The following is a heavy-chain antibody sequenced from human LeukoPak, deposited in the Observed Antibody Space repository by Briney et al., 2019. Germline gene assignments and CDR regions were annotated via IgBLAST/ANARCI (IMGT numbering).Heavy chain of an antibody. D-gene: IGHD2-15*01. Sequence: PGGSLRLSCAASGFTFSSYAMSWVRQAPGKGLEWVSAISGSGGSTYYADSVKGRFTISRDNSENTLYLQMNSLRAEDTAVYYCAKRQCSGGSCYSDYWGQGTLVTVSS. V-gene: IGHV3-23*01. CDR1: GFTFSSYA. J-gene: IGHJ4*02. CDR3: AKRQCSGGSCYSDY. CDR2: ISGSGGST.